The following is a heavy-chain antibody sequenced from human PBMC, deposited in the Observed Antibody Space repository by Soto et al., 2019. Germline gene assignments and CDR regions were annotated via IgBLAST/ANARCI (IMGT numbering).Heavy chain of an antibody. J-gene: IGHJ3*02. D-gene: IGHD2-2*02. V-gene: IGHV5-51*01. Sequence: PGESLKISCKGSGYSFTIYCIGWVLQMPGKGLEWMGIIYPGDSDTRYSPSFQGQVTISADKSISTAYLQWSSLKASDTAMYYCARHPIVVVPAAIWAAFDIWGQGTMVTVS. CDR1: GYSFTIYC. CDR2: IYPGDSDT. CDR3: ARHPIVVVPAAIWAAFDI.